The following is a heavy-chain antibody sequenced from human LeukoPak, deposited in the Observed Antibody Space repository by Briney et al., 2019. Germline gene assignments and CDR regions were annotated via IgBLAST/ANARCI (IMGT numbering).Heavy chain of an antibody. CDR1: GYTFTSYA. J-gene: IGHJ6*02. CDR2: INTNTGNP. V-gene: IGHV7-4-1*02. CDR3: ARVTSVGDWYYYYYYGMDV. Sequence: GASVKVSCKASGYTFTSYAMNWVRQAPGQGLEWMGWINTNTGNPTYAQGFTGRFVFSLDTSVSTAYLQISSLKAEDTAVYYCARVTSVGDWYYYYYYGMDVWGQGTTVTVSS. D-gene: IGHD2-21*02.